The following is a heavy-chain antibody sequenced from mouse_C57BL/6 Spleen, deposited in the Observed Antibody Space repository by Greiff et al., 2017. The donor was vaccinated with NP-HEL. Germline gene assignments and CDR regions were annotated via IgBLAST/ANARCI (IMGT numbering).Heavy chain of an antibody. CDR2: INPSNGGT. CDR3: SRGGSYVGYFDV. J-gene: IGHJ1*03. D-gene: IGHD1-1*02. CDR1: GYTFTSYW. V-gene: IGHV1-53*01. Sequence: QVQLQQPGTELVKPGASVKLSCKASGYTFTSYWMHWVKQRPGQGLEWIGNINPSNGGTNYNEKFKSKATLTDDKSSSTAYMQLSSLTSEDSAVYYCSRGGSYVGYFDVWGTGTTVTVSS.